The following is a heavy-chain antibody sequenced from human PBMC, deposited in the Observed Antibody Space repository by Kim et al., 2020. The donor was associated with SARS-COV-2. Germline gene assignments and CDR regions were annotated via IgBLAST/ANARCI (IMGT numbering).Heavy chain of an antibody. CDR1: NGSISTYDFY. D-gene: IGHD2-15*01. Sequence: SETLSLTCSVSNGSISTYDFYWTWIRQPPGKGPEWIGYIYYSGSTFYNPSLQSRVTFSVDTSRNQFSLKLSAVTAADTAMYYCAVVGASVGFDAWGQGILVTVSS. V-gene: IGHV4-30-4*01. CDR2: IYYSGST. CDR3: AVVGASVGFDA. J-gene: IGHJ5*02.